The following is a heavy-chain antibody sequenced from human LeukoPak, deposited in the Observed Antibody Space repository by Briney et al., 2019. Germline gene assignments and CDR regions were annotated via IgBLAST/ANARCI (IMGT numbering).Heavy chain of an antibody. Sequence: GGSLRLSCAASGFTFSSYWISWVRQTPGKGLEWVANIKQDGSEKYYVDSVKGRFTISRDNAKNSLYLQMNSLRAEDTAVYYCARDRGYTSGWYGFDYWGQGTLVTVSS. V-gene: IGHV3-7*03. CDR2: IKQDGSEK. CDR1: GFTFSSYW. CDR3: ARDRGYTSGWYGFDY. D-gene: IGHD6-19*01. J-gene: IGHJ4*02.